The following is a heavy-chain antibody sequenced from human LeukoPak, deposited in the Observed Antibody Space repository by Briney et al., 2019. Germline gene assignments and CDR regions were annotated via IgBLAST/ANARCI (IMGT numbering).Heavy chain of an antibody. CDR2: IIPIFGTA. D-gene: IGHD2-2*01. CDR1: GGTFSSYA. CDR3: ARDPMYCSSTSCRDY. J-gene: IGHJ4*02. Sequence: ASVKVSCKASGGTFSSYAISWVRQAPGQGLEWMGGIIPIFGTANYAQKFQGRVTITADESTSTAYMELSSLRSEDTAVYYCARDPMYCSSTSCRDYWGQGTLVTVSS. V-gene: IGHV1-69*13.